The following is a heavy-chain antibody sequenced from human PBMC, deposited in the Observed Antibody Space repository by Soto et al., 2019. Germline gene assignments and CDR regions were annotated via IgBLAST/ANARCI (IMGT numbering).Heavy chain of an antibody. J-gene: IGHJ4*02. V-gene: IGHV3-30*03. CDR1: GVTFSTYG. CDR2: ISQDGTTK. CDR3: VGQISSGY. Sequence: QVQLVESGGGVVQPGGSLRLSCEASGVTFSTYGMHWVRQAPGKGQEWVAVISQDGTTKVYADSVKGRFTIYRDNSKNTMCMQMNSLRVEDTAVYYCVGQISSGYWGQGTLVTVSS. D-gene: IGHD3-10*02.